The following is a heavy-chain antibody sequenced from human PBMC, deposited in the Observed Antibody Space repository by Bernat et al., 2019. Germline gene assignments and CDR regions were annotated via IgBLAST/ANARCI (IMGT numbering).Heavy chain of an antibody. Sequence: QVQLVQSGAEVKKPGASVKVSCKASGYTFISYGISWVRQAPGQGLEWMGWISAYNGNTNYAQKLQGRVTMTTDTSTSTSYLELRSLRSDDTAVYYCARATYYYDSGGYYYERFDYWGQGTLVTVSS. V-gene: IGHV1-18*01. CDR2: ISAYNGNT. CDR3: ARATYYYDSGGYYYERFDY. CDR1: GYTFISYG. D-gene: IGHD3-22*01. J-gene: IGHJ4*02.